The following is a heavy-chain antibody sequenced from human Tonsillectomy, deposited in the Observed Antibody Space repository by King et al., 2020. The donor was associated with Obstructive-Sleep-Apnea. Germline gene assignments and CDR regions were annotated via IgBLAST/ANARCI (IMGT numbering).Heavy chain of an antibody. J-gene: IGHJ6*02. CDR2: ISYDGSNK. CDR1: GFTFSSYG. CDR3: AKDNKPGYSYGPVYYYYGMDV. D-gene: IGHD5-18*01. V-gene: IGHV3-30*18. Sequence: VQLVESGGGVVQPGRSLILSCAASGFTFSSYGMHWVRQAPGKWLEWVAVISYDGSNKYYADSVKGRFTISRDNSKNTLYLQMNSLRAEDTAVYYCAKDNKPGYSYGPVYYYYGMDVWGQGTTVTVSS.